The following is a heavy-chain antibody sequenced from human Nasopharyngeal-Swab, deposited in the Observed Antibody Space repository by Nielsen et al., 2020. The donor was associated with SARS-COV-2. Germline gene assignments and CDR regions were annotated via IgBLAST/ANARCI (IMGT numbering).Heavy chain of an antibody. CDR2: IRCNGGST. V-gene: IGHV3-64*04. Sequence: GRSLRLFCSGSGFTFNSYDMHWVRQAPGKGLEYVADIRCNGGSTYYADSVKGRFTIVRDNSKYTVYLQMNSLRAEDTAVYYCAGAQAMAGPFDYWGQGTLVTVSS. D-gene: IGHD5-18*01. CDR3: AGAQAMAGPFDY. J-gene: IGHJ4*02. CDR1: GFTFNSYD.